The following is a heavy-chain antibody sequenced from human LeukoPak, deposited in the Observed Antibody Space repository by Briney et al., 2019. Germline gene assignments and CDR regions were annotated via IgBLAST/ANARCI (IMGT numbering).Heavy chain of an antibody. CDR1: GFTFSSYA. CDR3: AKGYCSSTSCYRSFDY. CDR2: ISGSGGST. J-gene: IGHJ4*02. V-gene: IGHV3-23*01. Sequence: EPGGSLRLSCAASGFTFSSYAMSWVRQAPGKGLEWVSAISGSGGSTYYADSVKGRFTISRDNSKDTLYLQMNSLRAEDTAVYYCAKGYCSSTSCYRSFDYWGQGTLVTASS. D-gene: IGHD2-2*01.